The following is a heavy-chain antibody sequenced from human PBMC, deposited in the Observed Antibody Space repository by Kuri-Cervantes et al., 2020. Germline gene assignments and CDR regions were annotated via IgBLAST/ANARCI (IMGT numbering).Heavy chain of an antibody. V-gene: IGHV1-2*02. J-gene: IGHJ6*02. Sequence: ASVKVSCKASGYTFTGYYIHWARQAPGQGLEWMGWINPHSGGTNFAQKFQGRVTMTRDTSISTAYMELSSLRSEDTAVYYCATVYGSGRRNYYYGMDVWGQGTTVTVSS. CDR2: INPHSGGT. CDR3: ATVYGSGRRNYYYGMDV. D-gene: IGHD3-10*01. CDR1: GYTFTGYY.